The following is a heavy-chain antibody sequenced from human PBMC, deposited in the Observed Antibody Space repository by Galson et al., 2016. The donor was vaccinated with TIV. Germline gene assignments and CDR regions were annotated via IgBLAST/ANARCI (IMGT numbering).Heavy chain of an antibody. Sequence: SLRLSCAGSGFTFGRFAMSWVRQAPGKGLEWVSTINDSGGNTYYADSVKGRFTISRDNSRNTLYLLMSSLRGEDTAVYYCARTVTGNVYYSGMDVWGQGTTVTVSS. CDR2: INDSGGNT. J-gene: IGHJ6*02. V-gene: IGHV3-23*01. CDR3: ARTVTGNVYYSGMDV. CDR1: GFTFGRFA. D-gene: IGHD6-19*01.